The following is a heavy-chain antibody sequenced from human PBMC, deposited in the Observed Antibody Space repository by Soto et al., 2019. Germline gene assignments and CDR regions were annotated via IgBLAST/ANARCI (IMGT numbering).Heavy chain of an antibody. V-gene: IGHV3-7*03. CDR2: IKEDGSEK. J-gene: IGHJ4*02. CDR1: GFTFSRYW. CDR3: AKGGHIDY. Sequence: GGSLRLSCAASGFTFSRYWMSWVRQAPGKGLEWVANIKEDGSEKNDVDSVKGRFTISRDNAKNSLYLQMNSLRVEDTAVYYCAKGGHIDYCGQGTLVTSPQ. D-gene: IGHD3-16*01.